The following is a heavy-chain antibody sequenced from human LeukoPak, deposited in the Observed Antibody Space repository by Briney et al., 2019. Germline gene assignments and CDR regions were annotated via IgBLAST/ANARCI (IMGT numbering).Heavy chain of an antibody. CDR1: GYTFTSYG. Sequence: ASVKVSCKASGYTFTSYGISWVRQSPGQGLEWMGWISAYNGNTNYAQKLQGRVTMTTDTSTSTAYMELRSLRSDDTAVYYCARDDPALAVAAVDYWGQGTLVTVSS. D-gene: IGHD2-2*01. CDR3: ARDDPALAVAAVDY. V-gene: IGHV1-18*01. CDR2: ISAYNGNT. J-gene: IGHJ4*02.